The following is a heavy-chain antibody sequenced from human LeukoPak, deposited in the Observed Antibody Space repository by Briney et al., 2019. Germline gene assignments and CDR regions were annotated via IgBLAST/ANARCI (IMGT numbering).Heavy chain of an antibody. V-gene: IGHV1-69*13. J-gene: IGHJ2*01. D-gene: IGHD2-21*02. CDR3: AGGIGGDSYYWYFDL. CDR2: IIPIFGTA. CDR1: GGTFSSYA. Sequence: VASVKVSCKASGGTFSSYAISWVRQAPGQGLEWMGGIIPIFGTANYAQKFQGRVTITADESTSTAYMELSSLRSEDTAVYYCAGGIGGDSYYWYFDLWGRGTLVTVSS.